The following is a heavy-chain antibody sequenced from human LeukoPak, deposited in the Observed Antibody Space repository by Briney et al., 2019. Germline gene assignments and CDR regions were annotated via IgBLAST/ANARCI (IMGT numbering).Heavy chain of an antibody. CDR1: GFTFSSYA. CDR3: AKASGYSYAPGNWFDP. Sequence: GGSLRLSCAASGFTFSSYAMSWVRQAPGKGLEWVSAISGSGGSTYYADSVKGRFTISRDNSKDTLYLQMNSLRAEDTAVYYCAKASGYSYAPGNWFDPWGQGTLVTVSS. J-gene: IGHJ5*02. D-gene: IGHD5-18*01. CDR2: ISGSGGST. V-gene: IGHV3-23*01.